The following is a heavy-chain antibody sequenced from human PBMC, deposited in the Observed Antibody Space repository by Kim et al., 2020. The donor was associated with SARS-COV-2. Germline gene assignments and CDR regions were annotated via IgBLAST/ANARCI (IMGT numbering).Heavy chain of an antibody. Sequence: TTYADSVKGRFTSPEDNHKNTLYLQMNRLGAEDTAVYYCARTHQTGWFDPWGQGTLVTVSS. V-gene: IGHV3-23*01. CDR3: ARTHQTGWFDP. J-gene: IGHJ5*02. CDR2: T.